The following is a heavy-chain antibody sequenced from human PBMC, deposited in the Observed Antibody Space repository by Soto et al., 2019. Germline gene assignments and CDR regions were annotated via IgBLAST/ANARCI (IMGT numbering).Heavy chain of an antibody. CDR1: GYSFTSYW. V-gene: IGHV5-10-1*01. CDR3: ASHMTQQWLIVYYRMDV. J-gene: IGHJ6*02. Sequence: PVESLKISCKGSGYSFTSYWISWVRQMRGKGLEWMGRIDPSDSYTNYSPSFQGHVTISADKSISTAYLQWSSLKASDTAMYYCASHMTQQWLIVYYRMDVWGQATTVTVSS. D-gene: IGHD6-19*01. CDR2: IDPSDSYT.